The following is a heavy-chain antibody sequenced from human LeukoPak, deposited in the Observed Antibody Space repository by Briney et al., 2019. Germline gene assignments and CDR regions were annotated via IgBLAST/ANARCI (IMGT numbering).Heavy chain of an antibody. CDR2: ISSSGSTI. D-gene: IGHD3-10*02. J-gene: IGHJ6*04. CDR3: AELGITMIGGV. Sequence: GGSLRLSCAASGFTFSSYGMNWIRQAPGKGLEWVSYISSSGSTIYYADSVKGRFTISRDNAKNSLYLQMNSLRAEDTAVYYCAELGITMIGGVWGKGTTVTISS. CDR1: GFTFSSYG. V-gene: IGHV3-48*03.